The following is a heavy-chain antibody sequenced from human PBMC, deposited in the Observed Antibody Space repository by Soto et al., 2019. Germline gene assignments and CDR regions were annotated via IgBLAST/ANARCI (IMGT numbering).Heavy chain of an antibody. CDR2: ISSSSSTI. CDR1: RFTFSSYS. D-gene: IGHD6-19*01. J-gene: IGHJ4*02. Sequence: EVQLVESGGGLVQPGGSLRLSCATSRFTFSSYSMNWVRQTPGKGLEWVSYISSSSSTIYYADSVKGRFTISRDNAKNSLYLQMNSLRDEDTTVYYCARDNRYSSGWYSPHGLDYWGQGTLVIVSS. V-gene: IGHV3-48*02. CDR3: ARDNRYSSGWYSPHGLDY.